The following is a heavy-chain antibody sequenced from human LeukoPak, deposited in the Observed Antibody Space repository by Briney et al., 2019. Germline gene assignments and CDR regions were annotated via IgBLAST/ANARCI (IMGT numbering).Heavy chain of an antibody. D-gene: IGHD3-10*01. CDR3: ARDFMVRGVTTPDY. CDR1: GYTFYGYY. J-gene: IGHJ4*02. CDR2: LNPNSGGT. V-gene: IGHV1-2*02. Sequence: ASVKVSCKASGYTFYGYYVHWVRQAPGQGLEWMGWLNPNSGGTNYAQKFQGRVTMTRDTSISTAYMELSRLRYDDTAVYYCARDFMVRGVTTPDYWGQGTPVTVSS.